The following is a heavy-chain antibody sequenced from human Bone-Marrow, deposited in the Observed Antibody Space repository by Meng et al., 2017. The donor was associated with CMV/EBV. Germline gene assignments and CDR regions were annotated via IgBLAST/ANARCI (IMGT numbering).Heavy chain of an antibody. CDR3: ASGESGSYSYYFDY. V-gene: IGHV1-69*10. D-gene: IGHD1-26*01. J-gene: IGHJ4*02. CDR1: GGTFSSYA. Sequence: SVKVSCKASGGTFSSYAISWVRQAPGQGLEWMGGVIPILDITNNAQKFQGRVTITADKSTSTAYMELSSLRSEDTAVYYCASGESGSYSYYFDYWGQGTLVTVSS. CDR2: VIPILDIT.